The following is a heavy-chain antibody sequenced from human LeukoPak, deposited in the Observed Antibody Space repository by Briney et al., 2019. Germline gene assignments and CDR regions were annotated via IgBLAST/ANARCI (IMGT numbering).Heavy chain of an antibody. Sequence: GGSLRLSCAASGFTFSSYWMSWVRQAPGKGLGWVPYISSSGSTIYYADSVKGRFTISRDNAKNSLYLQMNSLRAEDTAVYYCAELGITMIGGVWGKGTTVTISS. CDR3: AELGITMIGGV. V-gene: IGHV3-48*03. CDR1: GFTFSSYW. D-gene: IGHD3-10*02. CDR2: ISSSGSTI. J-gene: IGHJ6*04.